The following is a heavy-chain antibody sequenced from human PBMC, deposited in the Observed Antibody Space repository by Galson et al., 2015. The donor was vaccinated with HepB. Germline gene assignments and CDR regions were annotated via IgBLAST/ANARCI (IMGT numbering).Heavy chain of an antibody. CDR1: GYTFSTYS. CDR2: ISPYNRDA. V-gene: IGHV1-18*01. D-gene: IGHD2-15*01. Sequence: SVKVSCKASGYTFSTYSITWVRQAPGQGLEWMGWISPYNRDAKYARKVQGRVTMTTGTFTSTAYMELRSLRSEDTAVYYCARGALGAVVGGTQNNWLDHWVQGTLVTAAS. CDR3: ARGALGAVVGGTQNNWLDH. J-gene: IGHJ5*02.